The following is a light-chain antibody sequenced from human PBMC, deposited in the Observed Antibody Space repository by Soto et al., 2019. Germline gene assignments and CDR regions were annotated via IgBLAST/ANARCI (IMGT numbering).Light chain of an antibody. Sequence: AIQVTQSPSSLSASVGDRVTISCRASQGSGNDLGWYQQKPGKAPKLLIYEASTLQTGVASRFSGSGSGTDFTLPISSLQPEDFATYYCLQDYVYPWTFGQGTKVEVK. CDR3: LQDYVYPWT. V-gene: IGKV1-6*01. CDR1: QGSGND. J-gene: IGKJ1*01. CDR2: EAS.